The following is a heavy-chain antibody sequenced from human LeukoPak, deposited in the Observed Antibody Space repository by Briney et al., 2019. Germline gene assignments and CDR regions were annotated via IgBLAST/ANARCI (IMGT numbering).Heavy chain of an antibody. CDR2: INHSGSTT. CDR3: ARRRWGYGSGSYDY. CDR1: GGSFSDYY. V-gene: IGHV4-34*01. Sequence: SETLSLTCAVYGGSFSDYYWSWIRQSPGKGLEWIGEINHSGSTTNYNPSLKNRVTISVDTSKKQFSLKLSSVTAADTAVYYCARRRWGYGSGSYDYWGQGTLVTVSS. J-gene: IGHJ4*02. D-gene: IGHD3-10*01.